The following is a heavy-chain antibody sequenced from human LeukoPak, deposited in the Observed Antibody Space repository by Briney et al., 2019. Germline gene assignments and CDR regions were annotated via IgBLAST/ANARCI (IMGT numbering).Heavy chain of an antibody. J-gene: IGHJ6*03. V-gene: IGHV4-4*07. Sequence: SETLSLTCTVSGDSISSYHWAWIRQPAGEGLEWIGRIYSGSTNYKPSLKSRLAMSVDTSKNQFSLKLSSVTAADTAVYYCARVSQAPAYCSGGSCYSYPLYYYYMDVWGKGTTVTVSS. D-gene: IGHD2-15*01. CDR1: GDSISSYH. CDR3: ARVSQAPAYCSGGSCYSYPLYYYYMDV. CDR2: IYSGST.